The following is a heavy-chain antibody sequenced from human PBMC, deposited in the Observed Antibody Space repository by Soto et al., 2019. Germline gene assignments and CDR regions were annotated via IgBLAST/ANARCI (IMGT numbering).Heavy chain of an antibody. V-gene: IGHV4-4*02. D-gene: IGHD5-18*01. CDR1: GGSISSSNW. J-gene: IGHJ6*02. Sequence: KTSETLSLTCAVSGGSISSSNWWSCVRQPPGKGLEWIGEIYHSGSTNYNPSLKSRVTISVDKSKNQFSLKLSSVTAADTAVYYCARGVYSYDRDYYYGMDVWGQGTTVTVSS. CDR3: ARGVYSYDRDYYYGMDV. CDR2: IYHSGST.